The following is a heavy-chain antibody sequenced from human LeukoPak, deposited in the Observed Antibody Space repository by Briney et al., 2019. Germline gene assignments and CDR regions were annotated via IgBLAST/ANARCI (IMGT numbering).Heavy chain of an antibody. CDR3: ATNWNYRFDY. J-gene: IGHJ4*02. CDR1: GFTFSDYW. Sequence: GRSLRLSCAASGFTFSDYWMSWVRQAPGKGLEWMANIKADGSEKHYVDSVKGRFTISRDNAKNSLYLQMNSLRAEDTAVYYCATNWNYRFDYWGQGTLVTVSP. CDR2: IKADGSEK. D-gene: IGHD1-7*01. V-gene: IGHV3-7*01.